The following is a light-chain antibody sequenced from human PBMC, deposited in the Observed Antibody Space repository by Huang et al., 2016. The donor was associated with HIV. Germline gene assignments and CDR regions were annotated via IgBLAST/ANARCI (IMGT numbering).Light chain of an antibody. V-gene: IGKV3-11*01. CDR2: DAS. Sequence: EIVLTQSPATLSLSPGERATLSCRASQSVRTYLAWYQQKPGQAPRLLIYDASNRATGIPARFSGSGSGTDFTLTISNLQSEDFAVYYCQQRNAWPLTFGGGTKVEI. CDR1: QSVRTY. J-gene: IGKJ4*01. CDR3: QQRNAWPLT.